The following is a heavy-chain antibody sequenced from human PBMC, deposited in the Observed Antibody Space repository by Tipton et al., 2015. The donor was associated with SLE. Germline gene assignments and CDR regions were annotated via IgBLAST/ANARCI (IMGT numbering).Heavy chain of an antibody. J-gene: IGHJ5*02. CDR1: GDSIRSDIYY. CDR3: ARVGRTRGLGWFDP. CDR2: IYYTGDT. V-gene: IGHV4-61*01. D-gene: IGHD3-10*01. Sequence: TLSLTCAISGDSIRSDIYYWGWIRQPPGKGLEWIGYIYYTGDTNYNPSLKGRVTISVDTSNNQFSMRLGSVTTADTAVYYCARVGRTRGLGWFDPWGQGTLVTVSS.